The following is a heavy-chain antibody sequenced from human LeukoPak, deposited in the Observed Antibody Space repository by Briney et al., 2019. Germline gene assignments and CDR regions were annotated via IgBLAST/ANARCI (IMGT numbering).Heavy chain of an antibody. CDR1: GGSLSGYY. Sequence: PSETLSLTCAVYGGSLSGYYWSWIRQPPGKGLEWIGEINHSGSTNYNPSLKSRVTISVDTSKNQFSLKLSSVTAADTAVYYCAREYSSGWYDYFDYWGQGTLVTVSS. V-gene: IGHV4-34*01. D-gene: IGHD6-19*01. J-gene: IGHJ4*02. CDR3: AREYSSGWYDYFDY. CDR2: INHSGST.